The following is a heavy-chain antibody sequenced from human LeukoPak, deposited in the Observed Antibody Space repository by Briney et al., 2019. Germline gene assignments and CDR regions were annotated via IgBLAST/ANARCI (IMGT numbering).Heavy chain of an antibody. CDR1: GFTFSSYA. CDR2: ISNSAART. J-gene: IGHJ4*02. D-gene: IGHD2-2*01. CDR3: ARKVCSSTSCYLLDY. V-gene: IGHV3-23*01. Sequence: PGGSLRLSCAASGFTFSSYAMSWVRQAPGKGLEWVSTISNSAARTYYTDSVKGRSTISRDNSKNTLYLQMNSLGAEDTAVYYCARKVCSSTSCYLLDYWGQGTLVTVSS.